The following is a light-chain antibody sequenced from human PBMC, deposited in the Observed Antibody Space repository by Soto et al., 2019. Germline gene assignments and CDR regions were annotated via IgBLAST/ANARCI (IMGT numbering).Light chain of an antibody. J-gene: IGKJ1*01. CDR3: QQYQGFPWT. CDR2: KAS. CDR1: HSISSW. V-gene: IGKV1-5*03. Sequence: DIQMTQSLSTLSASVGDRITITCRASHSISSWLAWYQQKSGKAPKLLIYKASSLQSGVPSRFSGSESGTEFTLTISSLQPEDIPTYYCQQYQGFPWTCGQGTKVEIK.